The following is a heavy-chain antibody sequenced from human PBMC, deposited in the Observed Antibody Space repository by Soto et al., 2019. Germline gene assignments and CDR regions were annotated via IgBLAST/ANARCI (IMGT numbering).Heavy chain of an antibody. D-gene: IGHD6-19*01. J-gene: IGHJ6*02. Sequence: QVQLQQWGAGLLKPSETLSLTCAVYGGSFSGYYWSWIRQPPGKGLEWIGEINHSGSTNYNPSLKSRVTISVDTSKNQFSLELSSVTAADTAVYYCAGSGQWLVRDYYYYGMDVWGQGTTVTVSS. V-gene: IGHV4-34*01. CDR2: INHSGST. CDR1: GGSFSGYY. CDR3: AGSGQWLVRDYYYYGMDV.